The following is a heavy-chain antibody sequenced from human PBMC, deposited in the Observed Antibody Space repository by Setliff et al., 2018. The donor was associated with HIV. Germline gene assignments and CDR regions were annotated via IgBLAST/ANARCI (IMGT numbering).Heavy chain of an antibody. CDR2: IHDSGSA. CDR3: AKVGTTESLSTDWFAP. D-gene: IGHD1-26*01. V-gene: IGHV4-59*01. Sequence: PSETLSLTCSVSGGSIKYDYWSWIRQSPGKGLEWIAWIHDSGSANYNPSLKSRVTISLDKSKNQFALNLTSVTAADSAVYYCAKVGTTESLSTDWFAPWGQGTQVTVSS. J-gene: IGHJ5*02. CDR1: GGSIKYDY.